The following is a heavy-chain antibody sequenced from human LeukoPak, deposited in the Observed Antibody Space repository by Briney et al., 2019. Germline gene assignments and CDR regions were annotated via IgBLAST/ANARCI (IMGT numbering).Heavy chain of an antibody. D-gene: IGHD2-21*02. J-gene: IGHJ2*01. CDR2: IDTTGGT. Sequence: GGSLRLSCAPSGFALSSYDIHWARQTTGKGLEWVSAIDTTGGTYYPGSVEGRFTISRENAQNSFHLQMNSLRDADTAVYYCVRAGFCGVDCPAYFDLWGRGTLVTVS. CDR1: GFALSSYD. V-gene: IGHV3-13*04. CDR3: VRAGFCGVDCPAYFDL.